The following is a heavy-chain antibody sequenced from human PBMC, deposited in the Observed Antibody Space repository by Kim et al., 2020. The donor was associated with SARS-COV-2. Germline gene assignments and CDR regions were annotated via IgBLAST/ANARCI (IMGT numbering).Heavy chain of an antibody. CDR1: GYTVTKLS. V-gene: IGHV1-24*01. Sequence: ASVKVSCKVSGYTVTKLSMHWVRQAPGKGPEWMGRVDPEDVETTHAQKFQGRVTMTEDTATNTAYMELSGLTSGDTAVYYCATRFDYFKNTPIYGLDVWG. CDR2: VDPEDVET. CDR3: ATRFDYFKNTPIYGLDV. D-gene: IGHD3-9*01. J-gene: IGHJ6*02.